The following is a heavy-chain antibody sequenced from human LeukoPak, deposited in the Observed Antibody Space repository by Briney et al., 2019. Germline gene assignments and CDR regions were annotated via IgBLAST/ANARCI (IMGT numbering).Heavy chain of an antibody. Sequence: SETLSLTCTVSGGSISSYYWSWIRQPPGKGLEWIGYIYYSGSTNYNPSLKSRVTISVDTSKNQFSLKLSSVTAADTAVYYCARILTGYHDAFDIWGQGTMVTVPS. J-gene: IGHJ3*02. CDR2: IYYSGST. CDR1: GGSISSYY. D-gene: IGHD3-9*01. CDR3: ARILTGYHDAFDI. V-gene: IGHV4-59*01.